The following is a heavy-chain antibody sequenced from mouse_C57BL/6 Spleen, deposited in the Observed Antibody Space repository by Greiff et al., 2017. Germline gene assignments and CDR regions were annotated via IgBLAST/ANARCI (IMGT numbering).Heavy chain of an antibody. Sequence: VQVVESGPGLVAPSQSLSITCTVSGFSLTSYGVSWVRQPPGKGLEWLGVIWGDGSTNYHSALISRLSISKDNSKSQVFLKLNSLQTDDTATYYCAKNPITTVVATNYYAMDYWGQGTSVTVSS. CDR3: AKNPITTVVATNYYAMDY. V-gene: IGHV2-3*01. CDR1: GFSLTSYG. CDR2: IWGDGST. D-gene: IGHD1-1*01. J-gene: IGHJ4*01.